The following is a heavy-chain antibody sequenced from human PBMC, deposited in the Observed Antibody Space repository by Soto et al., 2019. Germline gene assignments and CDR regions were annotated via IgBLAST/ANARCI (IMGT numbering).Heavy chain of an antibody. Sequence: ASVKVSCKASGGTLNDSGFGWVRLAPGQGLEWMGWIIPNSGGTNYAQKFQGWVTMTRDTSISTAYMELSRLRSDDTAVYYCARDYGDYYGMDVWAKGPRSPSP. CDR3: ARDYGDYYGMDV. D-gene: IGHD4-17*01. CDR1: GGTLNDSG. J-gene: IGHJ6*02. CDR2: IIPNSGGT. V-gene: IGHV1-2*04.